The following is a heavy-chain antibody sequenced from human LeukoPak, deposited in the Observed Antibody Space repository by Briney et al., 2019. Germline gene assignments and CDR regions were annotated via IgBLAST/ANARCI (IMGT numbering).Heavy chain of an antibody. Sequence: SETLSLTCTVSGGSINSLYWNWVRQLPGKGLEWIGYIHYSGITNYNPSFNSRVTISLDTSKNQFSLKLTSVTAADMAVYYCARGSRAVTTSSNIHPYYFDYWGQGTLVTASS. CDR3: ARGSRAVTTSSNIHPYYFDY. CDR2: IHYSGIT. CDR1: GGSINSLY. D-gene: IGHD4-17*01. V-gene: IGHV4-59*01. J-gene: IGHJ4*02.